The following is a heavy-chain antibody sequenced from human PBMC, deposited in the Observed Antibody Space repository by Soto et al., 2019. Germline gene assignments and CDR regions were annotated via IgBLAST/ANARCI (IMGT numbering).Heavy chain of an antibody. J-gene: IGHJ4*02. CDR3: AGYCSGGSCYSFDY. Sequence: SETLSLTCTVSGDSISSYYWSWIRQPPGKGLEWIGYMHYSGITNYNPSLKSRVTISVDTSKNQFSLKLSSVTAADTAVYYCAGYCSGGSCYSFDYWGQGTLVTVSS. CDR1: GDSISSYY. CDR2: MHYSGIT. D-gene: IGHD2-15*01. V-gene: IGHV4-59*12.